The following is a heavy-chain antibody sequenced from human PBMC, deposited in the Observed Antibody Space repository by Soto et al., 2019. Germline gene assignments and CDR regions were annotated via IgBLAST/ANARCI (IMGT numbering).Heavy chain of an antibody. J-gene: IGHJ4*02. CDR3: AKHDSSSWYGPVYYFDY. CDR2: ISGSGGST. Sequence: LRLSCAASGFTFSSYAMSWVRQAPGKGLEWVSAISGSGGSTYYADSVKGRFTISRDNSKNTLYLQMNSLRAEDTAVYYCAKHDSSSWYGPVYYFDYWGQGTQVTVSS. V-gene: IGHV3-23*01. D-gene: IGHD6-13*01. CDR1: GFTFSSYA.